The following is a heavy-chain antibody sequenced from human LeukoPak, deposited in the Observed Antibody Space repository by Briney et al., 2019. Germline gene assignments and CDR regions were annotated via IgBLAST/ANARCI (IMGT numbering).Heavy chain of an antibody. Sequence: SETLSLTCTVSGGSISSYYWSWIRQPAGKGLEWIGRIYTSGSTNYNPSLKSRVTMSVDTSKNQFPLRLSSVTAADTAVYYCARDRDDSSGYFNYYYYYGMDVWGQGTTVTVSS. CDR1: GGSISSYY. D-gene: IGHD3-22*01. CDR2: IYTSGST. J-gene: IGHJ6*02. CDR3: ARDRDDSSGYFNYYYYYGMDV. V-gene: IGHV4-4*07.